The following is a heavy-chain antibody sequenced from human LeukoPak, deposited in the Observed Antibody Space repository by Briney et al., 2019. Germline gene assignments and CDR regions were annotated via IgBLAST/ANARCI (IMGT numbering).Heavy chain of an antibody. Sequence: PGGSLRLSCAASGFTFDSFAMSGVRKAPGKGLGGVSFITGTGGDTYYADSVKGRFTISRDNSKKILFLQMNSLRAEDTAIYYCAKDGYNWIPLDHWGQGTLVTVSS. J-gene: IGHJ4*02. CDR3: AKDGYNWIPLDH. CDR2: ITGTGGDT. D-gene: IGHD1-20*01. CDR1: GFTFDSFA. V-gene: IGHV3-23*01.